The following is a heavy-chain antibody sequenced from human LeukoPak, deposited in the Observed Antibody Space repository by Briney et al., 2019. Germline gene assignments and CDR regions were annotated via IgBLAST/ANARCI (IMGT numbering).Heavy chain of an antibody. CDR2: ISGYNGNT. D-gene: IGHD3-10*01. CDR3: AKDYSGSGSVHFEH. V-gene: IGHV1-18*01. Sequence: ASVKVSCKASGYTFCSYGVTWVGQAPGQGLEWMGWISGYNGNTNLAQKFQGRVSLTTDTSATTAYMEQRSLTSDDTAVYYCAKDYSGSGSVHFEHWGQGTLVTVSS. CDR1: GYTFCSYG. J-gene: IGHJ4*02.